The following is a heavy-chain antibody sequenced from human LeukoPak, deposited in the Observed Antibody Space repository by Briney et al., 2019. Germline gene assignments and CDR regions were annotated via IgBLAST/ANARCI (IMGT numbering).Heavy chain of an antibody. V-gene: IGHV3-15*01. CDR3: AKDLEQSFDY. D-gene: IGHD6-19*01. J-gene: IGHJ4*02. Sequence: GGSLRLSCAASGFTFSSYSMNWVRQAPGKGLEWVGRIKSKTVGGTIDYAAPGKGRFTISRDDSKNTLYLQMNSLRAEDTAVYYCAKDLEQSFDYWGQGTLVTVSS. CDR2: IKSKTVGGTI. CDR1: GFTFSSYS.